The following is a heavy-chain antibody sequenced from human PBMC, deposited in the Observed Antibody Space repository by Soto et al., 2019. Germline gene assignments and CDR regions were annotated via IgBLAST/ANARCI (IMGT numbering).Heavy chain of an antibody. J-gene: IGHJ6*02. CDR1: GGSISSYY. Sequence: QVQLQESGPGLVKPSETLSLSCTVSGGSISSYYWSWFRQSPGKRMEWIGYVHHSWGSSYNPSLQRXVXXSLDPSKSQFSLKVTSVTATDTAVYYCARQGFGPLHGLVDVWGQGTTVTVSS. CDR2: VHHSWGS. CDR3: ARQGFGPLHGLVDV. D-gene: IGHD3-10*01. V-gene: IGHV4-59*08.